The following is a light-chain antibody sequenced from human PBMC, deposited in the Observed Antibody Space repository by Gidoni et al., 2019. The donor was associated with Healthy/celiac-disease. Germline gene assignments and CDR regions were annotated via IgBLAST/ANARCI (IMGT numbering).Light chain of an antibody. V-gene: IGKV1-5*03. CDR3: QQYNSYAGGFT. Sequence: DIQMTQSPSTLSASVGDRVTIPCRASQSISSWLAWYQQKPGKAPKLLIYKASSLESGVPARFSGSGSGTEFTLTISSLQPDDFATYYCQQYNSYAGGFTFGPGTKVEIK. CDR2: KAS. CDR1: QSISSW. J-gene: IGKJ3*01.